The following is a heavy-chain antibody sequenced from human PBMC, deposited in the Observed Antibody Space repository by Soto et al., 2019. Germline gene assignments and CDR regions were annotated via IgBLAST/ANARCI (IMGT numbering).Heavy chain of an antibody. Sequence: QVQLVQSGAEVKKPGSSVKVSCKDSGGTFSSYAISWVRQAPGQGLEWMGGIIPIFGTANYAQKFQGRVTITADESTSTAYMELSSLRSEDTAVYYCARAGYSSSWNRYYYYGMDVWGQGTTVTVSS. CDR1: GGTFSSYA. CDR3: ARAGYSSSWNRYYYYGMDV. D-gene: IGHD6-13*01. J-gene: IGHJ6*02. V-gene: IGHV1-69*01. CDR2: IIPIFGTA.